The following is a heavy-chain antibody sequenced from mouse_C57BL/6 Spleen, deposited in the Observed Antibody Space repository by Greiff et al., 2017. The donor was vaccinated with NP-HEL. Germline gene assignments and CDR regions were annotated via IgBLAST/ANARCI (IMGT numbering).Heavy chain of an antibody. D-gene: IGHD3-3*01. CDR3: TRGTEGRYFDY. V-gene: IGHV1-15*01. Sequence: QVQLKQSGAELVRPGASVTLSCKASGYTFTDYEMHWVKQTPVHGLEWIGAIDPETGGTAYNQKFKGKAILTADKSSSTAYMELRSLTSEDSAVYYCTRGTEGRYFDYWGQGTTLTVSS. CDR2: IDPETGGT. CDR1: GYTFTDYE. J-gene: IGHJ2*01.